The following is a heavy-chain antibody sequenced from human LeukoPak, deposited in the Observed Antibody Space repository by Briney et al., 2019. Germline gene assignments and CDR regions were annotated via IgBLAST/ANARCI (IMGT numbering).Heavy chain of an antibody. D-gene: IGHD6-13*01. CDR1: GFTFDDYG. J-gene: IGHJ5*02. CDR2: IRYDGSNK. CDR3: AREGSSSFNWFDP. Sequence: PGGSLRLSCAASGFTFDDYGMHWVRQAPGKGLEWVAFIRYDGSNKYYADSVKGRFTISRDNSKNTLYLQMNSLRAEDTAVYYCAREGSSSFNWFDPWGQGTLVTVSS. V-gene: IGHV3-30*02.